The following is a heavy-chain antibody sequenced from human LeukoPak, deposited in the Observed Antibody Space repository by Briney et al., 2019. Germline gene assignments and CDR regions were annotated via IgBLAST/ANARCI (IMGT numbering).Heavy chain of an antibody. D-gene: IGHD6-19*01. J-gene: IGHJ4*01. CDR1: GGSISSYY. Sequence: SETLSLTCTVSGGSISSYYWSWIRQPPGKGLEWIGYIYYSGSTNYNPSLKSRVTISVDTSKNQFSLKLSSVTAADTAVYYCARAGRSSGWYGRDYFDYWGHGTLVTVSS. CDR3: ARAGRSSGWYGRDYFDY. CDR2: IYYSGST. V-gene: IGHV4-59*01.